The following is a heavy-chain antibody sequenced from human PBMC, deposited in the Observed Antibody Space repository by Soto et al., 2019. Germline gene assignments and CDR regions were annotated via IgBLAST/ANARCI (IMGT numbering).Heavy chain of an antibody. CDR3: ARDGVQLWPRYYFDY. CDR1: GYSFSNYS. V-gene: IGHV1-46*01. CDR2: INPNGGST. Sequence: VQLVQSGAEVKKPGASVQVSCKTSGYSFSNYSMHWVRQVPGQGLEWMGKINPNGGSTSLAQKFKAAVTLTRDTSTNTVYMELSSLTSEDTAVYYCARDGVQLWPRYYFDYWGQGNLVTVSS. J-gene: IGHJ4*02. D-gene: IGHD1-1*01.